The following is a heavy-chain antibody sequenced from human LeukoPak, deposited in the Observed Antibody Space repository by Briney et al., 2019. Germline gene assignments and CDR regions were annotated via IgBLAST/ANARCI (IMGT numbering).Heavy chain of an antibody. V-gene: IGHV1-2*02. CDR1: GYTFTAYY. CDR2: INPNSGAT. Sequence: ASVKVSCKASGYTFTAYYIHWLRQAPGQGLEWMAWINPNSGATKYAQKFQGRVTMTRDTSVNTAYIEVSRLTSDDTAVYFCARGVVACPNWGQGTLVTVSS. CDR3: ARGVVACPN. D-gene: IGHD2-21*01. J-gene: IGHJ4*02.